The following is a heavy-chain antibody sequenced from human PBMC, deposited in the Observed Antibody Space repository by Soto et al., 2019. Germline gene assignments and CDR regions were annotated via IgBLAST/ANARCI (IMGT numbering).Heavy chain of an antibody. Sequence: ASVKVYCKASGYTFTSYYMHWVRQAPGQGLEWMGIINPSGGSTSYAQKFQGRVTMTRDTSTSTVYMELSSLRSEDTAVYYCARALGGIRPIDYWGQGTLVTVSS. V-gene: IGHV1-46*03. J-gene: IGHJ4*02. CDR2: INPSGGST. CDR3: ARALGGIRPIDY. CDR1: GYTFTSYY. D-gene: IGHD3-16*01.